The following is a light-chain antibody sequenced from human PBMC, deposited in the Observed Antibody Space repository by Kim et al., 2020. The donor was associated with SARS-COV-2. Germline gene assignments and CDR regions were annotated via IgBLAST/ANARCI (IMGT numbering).Light chain of an antibody. CDR2: DVS. CDR3: SSYTSSSTLYV. V-gene: IGLV2-14*04. Sequence: HSITISCTGTSSDVGGYNYVSGYQQHPGKAPKLMIYDVSKRPSGVSNRFSGSKSGNTASLTISGLQAEDEADYYCSSYTSSSTLYVFGTGTKVTVL. CDR1: SSDVGGYNY. J-gene: IGLJ1*01.